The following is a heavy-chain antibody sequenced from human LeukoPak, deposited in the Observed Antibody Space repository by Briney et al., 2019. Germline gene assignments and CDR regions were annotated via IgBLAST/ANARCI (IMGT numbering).Heavy chain of an antibody. CDR1: GYTLTELS. Sequence: ASVKVSCTVSGYTLTELSMHWVRQAPGKGLEWMGGFDPEDGETIYAQKFQGRVTMTEDTSTDTAYMELSSLRSEDTAVYYCATVAAAGIDAFDIWGQGTMVTVSS. J-gene: IGHJ3*02. D-gene: IGHD6-13*01. CDR3: ATVAAAGIDAFDI. V-gene: IGHV1-24*01. CDR2: FDPEDGET.